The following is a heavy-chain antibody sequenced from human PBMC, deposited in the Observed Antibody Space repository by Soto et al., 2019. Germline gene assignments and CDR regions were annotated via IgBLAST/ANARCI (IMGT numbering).Heavy chain of an antibody. J-gene: IGHJ4*02. CDR1: GFTFCTYA. Sequence: QVQLVESGGGVVQPGRSLRLSCAASGFTFCTYAMHWVRQAPGKGLEWVSIVSFDGSSKFYADSVKGRFTISRDNSKNTLYLQMNGLRAEDTAVYYCSRQNGAFDYWGQGILVTVSS. V-gene: IGHV3-30-3*01. CDR2: VSFDGSSK. CDR3: SRQNGAFDY. D-gene: IGHD2-8*01.